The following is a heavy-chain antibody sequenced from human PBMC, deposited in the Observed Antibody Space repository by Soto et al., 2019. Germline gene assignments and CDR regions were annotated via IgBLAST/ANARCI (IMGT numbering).Heavy chain of an antibody. V-gene: IGHV1-3*01. Sequence: ASVKVSCKTSGYPFPSFEVHWIRQAPGQRPEWMGGISNAGSGNTKYSQKFQDRLTITGDKRATTVYMALSSLTSEDTATYYCARESNHYQDFFQNWGQGTQVTVSA. CDR3: ARESNHYQDFFQN. D-gene: IGHD2-2*01. CDR1: GYPFPSFE. J-gene: IGHJ4*02. CDR2: ISNAGSGNT.